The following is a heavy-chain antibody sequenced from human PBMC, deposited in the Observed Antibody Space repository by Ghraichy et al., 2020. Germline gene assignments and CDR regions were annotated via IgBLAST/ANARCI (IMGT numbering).Heavy chain of an antibody. CDR2: VSSSSNYI. V-gene: IGHV3-21*01. D-gene: IGHD1-26*01. Sequence: GALRLSCAASGFTFISYTMNWVRQAPGKGLEWVSSVSSSSNYIYYADSVKGRFTISRDNAKNSLFLQMNSLRAEDTAVYYCASGTSVSGSLYYWGQGTLVTVSS. J-gene: IGHJ4*02. CDR3: ASGTSVSGSLYY. CDR1: GFTFISYT.